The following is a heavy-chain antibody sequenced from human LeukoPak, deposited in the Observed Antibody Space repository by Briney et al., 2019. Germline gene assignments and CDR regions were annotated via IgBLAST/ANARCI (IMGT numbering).Heavy chain of an antibody. D-gene: IGHD1-26*01. J-gene: IGHJ4*02. Sequence: ASVKVSCKASGYTFTGYYMHWVRQAPGQGLEWMGRINPNDGATNYAQKLQGRVTITGDTSISTAYMELSSLRSDDTAVYYCTRESGSYHGNDYWGQGTLVTVSS. CDR2: INPNDGAT. V-gene: IGHV1-2*06. CDR3: TRESGSYHGNDY. CDR1: GYTFTGYY.